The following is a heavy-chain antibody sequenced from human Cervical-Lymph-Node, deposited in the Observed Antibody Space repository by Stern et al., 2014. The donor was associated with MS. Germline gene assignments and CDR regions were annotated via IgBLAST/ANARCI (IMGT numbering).Heavy chain of an antibody. V-gene: IGHV4-61*01. CDR2: IYYSGGT. CDR1: GGSVSRGNYY. Sequence: VQLVESGPGLVKPSETLSLTCTVSGGSVSRGNYYWSWIRQPPGKGLEWIGYIYYSGGTNYSPSLESRVTISIDTSKNQFSLKLTSVTAADTAIYYCAREVRWSHVDYWGQGTLVTVSS. D-gene: IGHD4-23*01. CDR3: AREVRWSHVDY. J-gene: IGHJ4*02.